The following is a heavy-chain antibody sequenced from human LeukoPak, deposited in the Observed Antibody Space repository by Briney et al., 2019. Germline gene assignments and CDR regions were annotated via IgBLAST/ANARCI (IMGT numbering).Heavy chain of an antibody. CDR3: ATTTGHCSGGSCYFSYYYYYYMDV. Sequence: GASVKVSCKASGYTFTGYYMHWVRQAPGQGLEWMGWINPNSGGTNYAQKFQGRVTMTRDTSISTAYMELSRLRSDDTAVYYCATTTGHCSGGSCYFSYYYYYYMDVWGKGTTVTISS. D-gene: IGHD2-15*01. CDR1: GYTFTGYY. J-gene: IGHJ6*03. CDR2: INPNSGGT. V-gene: IGHV1-2*02.